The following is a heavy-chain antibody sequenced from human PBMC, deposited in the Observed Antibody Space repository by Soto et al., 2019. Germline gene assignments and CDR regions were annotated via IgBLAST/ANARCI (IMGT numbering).Heavy chain of an antibody. J-gene: IGHJ6*02. V-gene: IGHV1-69*12. CDR1: GGTFSSYA. CDR2: IIPIFGTA. CDR3: ARPPQHYYYYGMDV. Sequence: QVQLVQSGAEVKKPGSSVKVSCKASGGTFSSYAISWVRQAPGQGLEWMGGIIPIFGTADYAQKLQGRVTITADESTSTDYIYLSRLRSQETAVYYCARPPQHYYYYGMDVWGQGTTVTVSS.